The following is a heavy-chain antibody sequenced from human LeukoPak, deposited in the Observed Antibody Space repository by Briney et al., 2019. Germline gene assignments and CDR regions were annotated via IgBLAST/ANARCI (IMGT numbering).Heavy chain of an antibody. V-gene: IGHV4-59*01. CDR2: IYYSGST. CDR3: ARKNYYDSSGYCDI. D-gene: IGHD3-22*01. Sequence: PSEALSLTCTVSGGSISSYYWSRIRQPPGKGLEWIGYIYYSGSTNYNPSLKSRVTISVDTSKNQFSLKLSSVTAADTAVYYCARKNYYDSSGYCDIWGQGTMVTVSS. CDR1: GGSISSYY. J-gene: IGHJ3*02.